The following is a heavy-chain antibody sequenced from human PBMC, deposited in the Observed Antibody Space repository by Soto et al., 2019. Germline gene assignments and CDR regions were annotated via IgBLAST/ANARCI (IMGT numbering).Heavy chain of an antibody. CDR3: TRDRLGGYDNSGFYS. V-gene: IGHV1-18*04. J-gene: IGHJ4*02. D-gene: IGHD3-22*01. Sequence: QVQLVQSGAEVRKPGASVKVSCQGFGYSFSNYGVHWVRQAPGQGLEWMGWINPYNGNRNYAQKFEDRVTMTAVASTATLYLELRSLNSDETATYYCTRDRLGGYDNSGFYSCGQGSLVTVSS. CDR2: INPYNGNR. CDR1: GYSFSNYG.